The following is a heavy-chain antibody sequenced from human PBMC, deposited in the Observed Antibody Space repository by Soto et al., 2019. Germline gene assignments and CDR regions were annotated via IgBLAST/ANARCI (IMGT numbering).Heavy chain of an antibody. CDR1: GGSFSGYY. CDR2: INHSGST. D-gene: IGHD2-2*01. CDR3: ARGSTGSDIVVVPAARWVDY. V-gene: IGHV4-34*01. J-gene: IGHJ4*02. Sequence: SETLSLTCAVYGGSFSGYYWSWIRQPPGKGLEWIGEINHSGSTNYNPSLKSRVTISVDTSKNQFSLKLSSVTAADTAVYYCARGSTGSDIVVVPAARWVDYWGQGTLVTVSS.